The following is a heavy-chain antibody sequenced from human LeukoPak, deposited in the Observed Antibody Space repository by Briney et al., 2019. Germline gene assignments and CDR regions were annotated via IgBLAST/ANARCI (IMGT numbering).Heavy chain of an antibody. V-gene: IGHV3-7*03. D-gene: IGHD2-15*01. CDR3: ARDGGWSRANWFDP. J-gene: IGHJ5*02. CDR2: IKQDGSEK. CDR1: GFTFSSYW. Sequence: PGGSLRLSCAASGFTFSSYWMSWVRQAPGKGLKWVANIKQDGSEKYYVDSVKGRFTISRDNAKNSLYLQMNSLRAEDTAVYYCARDGGWSRANWFDPWGQGTLVTVSS.